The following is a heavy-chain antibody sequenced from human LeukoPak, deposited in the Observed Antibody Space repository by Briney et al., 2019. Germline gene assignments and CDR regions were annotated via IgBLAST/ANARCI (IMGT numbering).Heavy chain of an antibody. CDR3: AREYREVLLWFGESAHFDY. D-gene: IGHD3-10*01. J-gene: IGHJ4*02. CDR1: GFTFSSYG. CDR2: ISYDGSNK. Sequence: PGGSLRLSCAASGFTFSSYGMHWVRQAPGKGLEWVAVISYDGSNKYYADSVKGRFTISRDNSKNTLYLQMNSLRAEDTAVYYCAREYREVLLWFGESAHFDYWGQGTLVTVSS. V-gene: IGHV3-30*03.